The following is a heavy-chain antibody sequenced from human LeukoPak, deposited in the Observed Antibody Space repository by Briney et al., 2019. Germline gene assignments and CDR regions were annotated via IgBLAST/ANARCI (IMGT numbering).Heavy chain of an antibody. D-gene: IGHD7-27*01. V-gene: IGHV1-8*01. CDR1: GYTGTSYD. CDR2: RNPNSGNT. CDR3: AKGTPLLGFDY. Sequence: GASVKVSCKASGYTGTSYDINWVRQATRHGLEWMGWRNPNSGNTGYAQKFQGRGNMTRNTSISTAYMELSSLRSEDTAVYYCAKGTPLLGFDYWGQGTLVTVSS. J-gene: IGHJ4*02.